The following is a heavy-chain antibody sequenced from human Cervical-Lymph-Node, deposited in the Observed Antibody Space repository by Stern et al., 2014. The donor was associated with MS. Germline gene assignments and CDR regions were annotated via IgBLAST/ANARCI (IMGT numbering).Heavy chain of an antibody. Sequence: QVQLVESGGGVVQPGRSLRLSCAASGFTFSTYAMSWVRQAPVKGLARVAITSYDGSNQYYADSVKGRFTISRDNSNNTLYLQLNSLRPEDTAIYYCARTSLRKVRGVKYHNGLDVWGQGTTVTVSS. CDR3: ARTSLRKVRGVKYHNGLDV. J-gene: IGHJ6*02. D-gene: IGHD3-10*01. CDR1: GFTFSTYA. V-gene: IGHV3-30*01. CDR2: TSYDGSNQ.